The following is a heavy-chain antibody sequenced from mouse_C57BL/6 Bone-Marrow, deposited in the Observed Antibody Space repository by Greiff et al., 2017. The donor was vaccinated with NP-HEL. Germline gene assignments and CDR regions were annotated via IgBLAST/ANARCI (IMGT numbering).Heavy chain of an antibody. CDR2: ISDGGRYT. CDR3: ARGGDYDYFDY. J-gene: IGHJ2*01. CDR1: GFTFSSYA. D-gene: IGHD2-4*01. V-gene: IGHV5-4*01. Sequence: EVHLVESGGGLVKPGGSLKLSCAASGFTFSSYAMSWVRQTPEKRLEWVATISDGGRYTYYPDNVKGRFTISRDNAKNNLYLQMSHLKSEDTAMYYCARGGDYDYFDYWGQGTTLTVSS.